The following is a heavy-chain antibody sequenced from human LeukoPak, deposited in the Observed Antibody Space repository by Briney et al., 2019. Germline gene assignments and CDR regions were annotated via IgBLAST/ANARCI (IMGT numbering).Heavy chain of an antibody. CDR3: VRARIVGAQRLRDAFDI. CDR1: EFIFSSYG. Sequence: PGRSLRLSCAASEFIFSSYGMHWVRQAPGKGLEWVAVISYDGDNKYYADSLRGRFTISRDNARNSLYLQMNSLRAEDTAVYYCVRARIVGAQRLRDAFDIWGLGTLVTVSS. J-gene: IGHJ3*02. V-gene: IGHV3-30*03. D-gene: IGHD1-26*01. CDR2: ISYDGDNK.